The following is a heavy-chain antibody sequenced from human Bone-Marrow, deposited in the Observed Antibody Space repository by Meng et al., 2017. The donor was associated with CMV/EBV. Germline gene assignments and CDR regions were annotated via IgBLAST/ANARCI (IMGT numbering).Heavy chain of an antibody. CDR3: ARARRDGYKYWYFYL. Sequence: VYSRSCSGFYWSWIRQPPGKGLGWIGEINHSGSTKYNSSLKSRVTISVDTSKNQFSLKLSSLTTADTAVYYCARARRDGYKYWYFYLWVRGTLVTVSS. J-gene: IGHJ2*01. CDR2: INHSGST. V-gene: IGHV4-34*01. CDR1: SRSCSGFY. D-gene: IGHD5-24*01.